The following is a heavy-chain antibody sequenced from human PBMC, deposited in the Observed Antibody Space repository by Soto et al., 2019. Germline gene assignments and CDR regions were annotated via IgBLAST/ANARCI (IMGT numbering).Heavy chain of an antibody. CDR2: TYYRSKWYN. Sequence: SQTLSLTCAISGDSVSSNSAAWNWIRQSPSRGLEWLGRTYYRSKWYNDYAVSVKSRITINPDTSKNHFSLQLNSVTPDDTAVYYCARALGLFGVVITNYYYYLEVWGKGTTVTVSS. CDR3: ARALGLFGVVITNYYYYLEV. V-gene: IGHV6-1*01. J-gene: IGHJ6*03. CDR1: GDSVSSNSAA. D-gene: IGHD3-3*01.